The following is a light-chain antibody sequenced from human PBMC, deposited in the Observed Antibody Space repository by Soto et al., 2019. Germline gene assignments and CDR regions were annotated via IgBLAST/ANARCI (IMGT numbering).Light chain of an antibody. V-gene: IGKV3-11*01. CDR1: QSVRSY. Sequence: EVVLTQSPATLSLSPGERATLSCRASQSVRSYLAWFQHKPGQAPRLLIYDASNRATGIPGRFSGSGFGTDFTLTISSLEPEDFGVYYCQQRTNWPPLTCGGGTRVEIK. J-gene: IGKJ4*01. CDR2: DAS. CDR3: QQRTNWPPLT.